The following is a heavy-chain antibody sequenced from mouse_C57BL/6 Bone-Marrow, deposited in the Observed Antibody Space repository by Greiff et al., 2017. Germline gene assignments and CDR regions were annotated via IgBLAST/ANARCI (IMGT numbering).Heavy chain of an antibody. V-gene: IGHV1-19*01. Sequence: EVKLVESGPVLVKPGASVKMSCKASGYTFTDYYMNWVKQSHGKSLEWIGVINPYNGGTSYNQKFKGKATLTVDKSSSTAYMKLNSLTSEDSAVYYCARLRRGFDYWGQGTTLTVSS. CDR2: INPYNGGT. CDR3: ARLRRGFDY. CDR1: GYTFTDYY. D-gene: IGHD2-12*01. J-gene: IGHJ2*01.